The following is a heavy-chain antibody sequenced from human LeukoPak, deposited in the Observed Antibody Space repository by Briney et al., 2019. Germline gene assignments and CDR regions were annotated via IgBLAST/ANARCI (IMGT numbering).Heavy chain of an antibody. CDR2: INPNSGGT. J-gene: IGHJ5*02. CDR1: GYTFTGYY. V-gene: IGHV1-2*02. CDR3: ARDTTRDNWFDP. Sequence: GASVKVSCKASGYTFTGYYIYWVRQAPGQGLEWMGWINPNSGGTNYAQKFQGRVTMTRDTSISTAYMELSRLRSDDTAVYYCARDTTRDNWFDPWGQGTLVTVSS. D-gene: IGHD1-26*01.